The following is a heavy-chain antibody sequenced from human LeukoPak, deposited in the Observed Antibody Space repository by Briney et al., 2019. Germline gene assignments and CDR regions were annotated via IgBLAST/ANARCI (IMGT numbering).Heavy chain of an antibody. J-gene: IGHJ4*02. Sequence: GGSLRLSCAASGFTFSSYGMHWVRQAPGKGLEWVAVISYDGSNKFYADSVKGRFTISRDNSKNSLYLQMNSLRVEDTALYYCTIDVVPGGADYWGQGTLVTVS. CDR3: TIDVVPGGADY. CDR1: GFTFSSYG. CDR2: ISYDGSNK. D-gene: IGHD2-2*01. V-gene: IGHV3-30*03.